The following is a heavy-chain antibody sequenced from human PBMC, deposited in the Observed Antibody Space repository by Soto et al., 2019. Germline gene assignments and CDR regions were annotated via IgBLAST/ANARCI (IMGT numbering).Heavy chain of an antibody. Sequence: SETLSLTCTVSGGSISSYYWSWIRQPPGKGLEWSGSIYYSGSTYYNPSLKSRVTISVDTSKNQFSLKLSSVTAADTAVYYCARQASGYSYGYIDYWGQGTLVTVSS. CDR3: ARQASGYSYGYIDY. V-gene: IGHV4-59*05. J-gene: IGHJ4*02. CDR2: IYYSGST. D-gene: IGHD5-18*01. CDR1: GGSISSYY.